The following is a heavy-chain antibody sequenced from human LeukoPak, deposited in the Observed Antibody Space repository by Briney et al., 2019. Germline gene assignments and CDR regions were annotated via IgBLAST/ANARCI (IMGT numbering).Heavy chain of an antibody. D-gene: IGHD3-10*01. CDR3: ARVGSGSGSYITWFDP. Sequence: PSETLSLTCTVSGGSISSYYWSWIRQPAGKGLEWIGRIYTSGSTNYNPSLKSRVTMSVDTSKNQFSLKLSSVTAADTAVYYCARVGSGSGSYITWFDPWGQGTLVTVSS. V-gene: IGHV4-4*07. J-gene: IGHJ5*02. CDR2: IYTSGST. CDR1: GGSISSYY.